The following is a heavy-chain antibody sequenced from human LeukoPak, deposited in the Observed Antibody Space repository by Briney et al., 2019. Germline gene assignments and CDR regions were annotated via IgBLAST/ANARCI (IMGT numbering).Heavy chain of an antibody. V-gene: IGHV3-7*01. D-gene: IGHD1-1*01. CDR3: ARALTTLTYEGY. Sequence: GGSLRLSCEASGFTFISYWMSWVRQAPGKGLEWVANIKTDGSEKYYVDSVKGRFTISRDNAKNSLYLQMNSLRAEDTAVYYCARALTTLTYEGYWGQGTLVTVSS. J-gene: IGHJ4*02. CDR1: GFTFISYW. CDR2: IKTDGSEK.